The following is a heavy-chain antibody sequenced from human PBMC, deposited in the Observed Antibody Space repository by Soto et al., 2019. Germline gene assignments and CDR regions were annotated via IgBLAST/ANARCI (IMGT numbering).Heavy chain of an antibody. V-gene: IGHV4-39*01. Sequence: QLQLQESGPGLEKPSETMSLTCSVYGVSITSSLYYWVWIRQPPEKGLEWIGSGYYTGSTSYNPSIKSRITISVDTSENQCALHLSSVTAADTAVYYCATLTHYYGSVDYWGQGTLVTVSS. CDR2: GYYTGST. CDR3: ATLTHYYGSVDY. CDR1: GVSITSSLYY. D-gene: IGHD3-10*01. J-gene: IGHJ4*02.